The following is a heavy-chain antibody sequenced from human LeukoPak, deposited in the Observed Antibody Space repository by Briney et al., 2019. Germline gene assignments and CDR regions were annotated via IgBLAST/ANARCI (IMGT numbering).Heavy chain of an antibody. CDR1: GGSLSSGDYY. V-gene: IGHV4-30-4*08. D-gene: IGHD2-21*01. Sequence: PSQTLSLTCTVSGGSLSSGDYYWSWIRQPPGKGLEWIGYIYYSGNTYYNPSLKSLVTMSVDTSKNQFSLKLNSVTAADTAVYYCARDVSSTLILDYWGQGTLVTVSS. CDR2: IYYSGNT. J-gene: IGHJ4*02. CDR3: ARDVSSTLILDY.